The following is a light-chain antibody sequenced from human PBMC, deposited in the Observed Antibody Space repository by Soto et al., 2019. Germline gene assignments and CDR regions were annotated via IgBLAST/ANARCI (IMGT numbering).Light chain of an antibody. CDR3: QQYNIWPPT. V-gene: IGKV3-15*01. CDR2: GAS. CDR1: QSVSNY. J-gene: IGKJ1*01. Sequence: EIVLTQSPATLSLSPGERVTLSCRASQSVSNYLAWYQQKPGQAPRLLIYGASTRATGIPARFSGSGSGAEVTLSISSLQSEDFAVYYCQQYNIWPPTFGQGTKVDIK.